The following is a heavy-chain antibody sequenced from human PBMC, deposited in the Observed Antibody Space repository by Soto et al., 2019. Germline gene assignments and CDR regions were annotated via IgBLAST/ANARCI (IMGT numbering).Heavy chain of an antibody. CDR3: ARVLIFGVSKGAFDI. J-gene: IGHJ3*02. CDR1: GFTFSSYD. D-gene: IGHD3-3*01. CDR2: IGTAGDT. V-gene: IGHV3-13*01. Sequence: PGGSLRLSCAASGFTFSSYDMHWVCQATGKGLEWVSAIGTAGDTYYPGSVKGRFTISRKNAKNSLYLQMNSLRAGDTAVYYCARVLIFGVSKGAFDIWGQGTMVTVSS.